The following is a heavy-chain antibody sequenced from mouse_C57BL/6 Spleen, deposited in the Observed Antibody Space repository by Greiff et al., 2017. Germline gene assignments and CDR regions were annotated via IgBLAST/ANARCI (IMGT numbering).Heavy chain of an antibody. CDR3: ARGRLDY. V-gene: IGHV5-17*01. CDR2: ISSGSSTI. D-gene: IGHD2-4*01. J-gene: IGHJ2*01. CDR1: GFTFSDYG. Sequence: EVKVEESGGGLVKPGGSLKLSCAASGFTFSDYGMHWVRQAPEKGLEWVAYISSGSSTIYYADTVKGRFTISRDNAKNTLFLQMTSLRSEDTAMYYCARGRLDYWGQGTTLTVSS.